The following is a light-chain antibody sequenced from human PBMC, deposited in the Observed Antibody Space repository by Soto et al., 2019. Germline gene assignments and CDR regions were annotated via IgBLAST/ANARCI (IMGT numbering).Light chain of an antibody. V-gene: IGLV2-8*01. CDR1: SSDVGAYGF. CDR3: ASFAGSKDL. Sequence: QSALTQPPSASGSPGQSVTISCTGTSSDVGAYGFVSWYQQRPGKAPQLILYEVSKRPSGVPDRFSGSKSGSTASLTVSGLQREDEGDYYCASFAGSKDLFGGGTKLTVL. J-gene: IGLJ2*01. CDR2: EVS.